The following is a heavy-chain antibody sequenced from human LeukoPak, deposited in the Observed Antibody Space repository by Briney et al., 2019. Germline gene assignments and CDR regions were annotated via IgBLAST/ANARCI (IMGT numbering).Heavy chain of an antibody. CDR2: INHSGST. CDR1: GGSFSGYY. CDR3: ARGEQWLVDY. D-gene: IGHD6-19*01. V-gene: IGHV4-34*01. Sequence: KPSETLSLTCAVYGGSFSGYYWSWIRQPPGKGLEWIGEINHSGSTNYNPSLKSRVTISVDTSKNQFSLKLSSVTAADTAVYYCARGEQWLVDYWGQGTLVTVSS. J-gene: IGHJ4*02.